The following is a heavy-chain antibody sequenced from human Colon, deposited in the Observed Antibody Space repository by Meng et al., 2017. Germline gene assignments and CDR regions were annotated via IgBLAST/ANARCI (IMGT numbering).Heavy chain of an antibody. CDR1: GGSFSGYY. J-gene: IGHJ6*02. CDR2: INHSGST. D-gene: IGHD2-15*01. V-gene: IGHV4-34*01. Sequence: SETLSLTCAVYGGSFSGYYWSWIRQPPGKGLEWIGEINHSGSTNYNPSLKSRVTRSVDTSKNQFSLKLSSVTAADTAVYYCARGIIMGSARTYYYGMDVWGQGTTVTVSS. CDR3: ARGIIMGSARTYYYGMDV.